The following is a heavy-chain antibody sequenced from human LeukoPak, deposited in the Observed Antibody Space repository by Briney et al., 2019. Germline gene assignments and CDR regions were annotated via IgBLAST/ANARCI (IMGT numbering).Heavy chain of an antibody. CDR2: ISAYNGNT. D-gene: IGHD3-10*01. J-gene: IGHJ6*03. CDR3: ARDVLWFGELPYYYYYYMDV. Sequence: GASVKVSCKASGYTFTSYGISWVRQAPGQGLEWMGWISAYNGNTNHAQKLQGRVTMTTDTSTSTAYMELRSLRSDDTAVYYCARDVLWFGELPYYYYYYMDVWGKGTTVTISS. V-gene: IGHV1-18*01. CDR1: GYTFTSYG.